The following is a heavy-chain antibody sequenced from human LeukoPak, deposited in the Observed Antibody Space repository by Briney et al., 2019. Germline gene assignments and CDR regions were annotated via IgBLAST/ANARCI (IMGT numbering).Heavy chain of an antibody. V-gene: IGHV3-23*01. D-gene: IGHD3-10*01. J-gene: IGHJ4*02. CDR1: GFTFSSYA. CDR3: AKGGYYYGSGKNDY. Sequence: GGSLRLSCVASGFTFSSYAMSWVRQAPGKGLEWVSTISGSGGNTYYADSVKGRFTISRDNSKNTLYLQMNSLRAEDTAVYYCAKGGYYYGSGKNDYWGQGTLVTVSS. CDR2: ISGSGGNT.